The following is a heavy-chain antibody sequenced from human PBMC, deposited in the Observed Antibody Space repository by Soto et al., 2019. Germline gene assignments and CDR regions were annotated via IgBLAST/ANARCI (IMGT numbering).Heavy chain of an antibody. CDR2: IYYSGST. V-gene: IGHV4-30-4*01. CDR1: GGSISSGDYY. D-gene: IGHD3-22*01. CDR3: ARAGYYDSSGSPLDAFDI. J-gene: IGHJ3*02. Sequence: QVQLQESGPGLVKPSQTLSLTCTVSGGSISSGDYYWSWIRQPPGKGLEWIGYIYYSGSTYYNPSLKSRFTISVDTSKNQFSLKLSSVTAADTAVYYCARAGYYDSSGSPLDAFDIWGQGTMVTVSS.